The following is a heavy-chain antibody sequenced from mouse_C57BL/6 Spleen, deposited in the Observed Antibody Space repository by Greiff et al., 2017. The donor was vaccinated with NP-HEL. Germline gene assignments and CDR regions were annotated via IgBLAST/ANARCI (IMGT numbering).Heavy chain of an antibody. D-gene: IGHD4-1*01. J-gene: IGHJ3*01. Sequence: VKQRPGQGLEWIGRIHPSDSDTNYNQKFKGKATLTVDKSSSTAYMQLSSLTSEDSAVYYCAIVNWDFAYWGQGTLVTVSA. CDR2: IHPSDSDT. V-gene: IGHV1-74*01. CDR3: AIVNWDFAY.